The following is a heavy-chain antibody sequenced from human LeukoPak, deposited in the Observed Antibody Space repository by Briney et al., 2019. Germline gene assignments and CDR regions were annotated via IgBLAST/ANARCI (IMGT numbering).Heavy chain of an antibody. CDR2: ISYDGSNK. Sequence: GGSLRLSCAASGFTFSSYAMHWVPQAPGKGLEWVAVISYDGSNKFYADSVKGRFTISRDNSKNTLYLQMNSLRAEDTAVYYCARDRDYYGSGSYLGLIDYWGQGTLVTVSS. D-gene: IGHD3-10*01. CDR3: ARDRDYYGSGSYLGLIDY. CDR1: GFTFSSYA. V-gene: IGHV3-30*04. J-gene: IGHJ4*02.